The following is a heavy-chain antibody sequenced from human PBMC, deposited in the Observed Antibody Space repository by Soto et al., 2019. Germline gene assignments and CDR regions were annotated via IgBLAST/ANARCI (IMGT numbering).Heavy chain of an antibody. J-gene: IGHJ5*02. D-gene: IGHD2-15*01. CDR3: ARDRGYCSGGSCYEWFDP. CDR1: GGSVSSGSYY. CDR2: IYYSGST. V-gene: IGHV4-61*01. Sequence: PSETLSLTCTVSGGSVSSGSYYWSWIRQPPGKGLGWIGYIYYSGSTNYNPSLKSRVTISVDTSKNQFSLKLSSVTAADTAVYYCARDRGYCSGGSCYEWFDPWGQGTLVTVSS.